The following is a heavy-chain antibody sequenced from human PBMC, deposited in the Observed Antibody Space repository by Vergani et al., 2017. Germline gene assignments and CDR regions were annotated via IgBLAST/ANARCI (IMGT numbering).Heavy chain of an antibody. V-gene: IGHV3-30*03. CDR2: ISYDGSNK. J-gene: IGHJ4*02. CDR1: GFTFSSYG. Sequence: QVQLVESGGGVVQPGRSLRLSCAASGFTFSSYGMHWVRQAPGKGLEWVAVISYDGSNKYYADSVKGRFTISRDNSKNTLYLQMNSLRAEDTAVYYCARGGITGTTTLYYFDYWGQGTLVTVSS. D-gene: IGHD1-20*01. CDR3: ARGGITGTTTLYYFDY.